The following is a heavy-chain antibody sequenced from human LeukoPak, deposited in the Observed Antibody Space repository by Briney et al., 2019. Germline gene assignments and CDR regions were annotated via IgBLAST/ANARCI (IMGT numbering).Heavy chain of an antibody. D-gene: IGHD3-10*01. V-gene: IGHV4-34*01. Sequence: SETLSLTCAVYGGSFSGYYWSWIRQPPGKGLEWIGEISHSGSTNYNPSLKSRVTISVDTSKNQFSLKLSSVTAADTAVYYCARGRDGSGSYSDPYYYGMDVWGQGTTVTVSS. CDR1: GGSFSGYY. CDR3: ARGRDGSGSYSDPYYYGMDV. CDR2: ISHSGST. J-gene: IGHJ6*02.